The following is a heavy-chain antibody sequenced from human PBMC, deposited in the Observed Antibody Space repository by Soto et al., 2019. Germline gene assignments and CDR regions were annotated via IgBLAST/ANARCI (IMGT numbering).Heavy chain of an antibody. J-gene: IGHJ3*01. CDR2: IYWDDDK. CDR1: GFSLTTNGVG. D-gene: IGHD4-4*01. Sequence: QITLKESGPTVVKPTQPLTMTCTFSGFSLTTNGVGVGQIRQPPGKALEWLALIYWDDDKRYSQTLKSRLAITKDISKNQVVLTLTDVDPVDAATYFCVHHVTGGSFDVWGQASRVTVSS. V-gene: IGHV2-5*02. CDR3: VHHVTGGSFDV.